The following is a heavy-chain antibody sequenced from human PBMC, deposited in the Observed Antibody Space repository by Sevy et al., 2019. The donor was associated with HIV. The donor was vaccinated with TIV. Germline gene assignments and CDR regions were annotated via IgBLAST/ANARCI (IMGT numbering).Heavy chain of an antibody. Sequence: GGSLRLSCAASGFTFSSYWMSWVRQAPGKGLEWLATINRDGIETFYVDSVKGRFTISRHNPRKSVYLQMTSLSAEDTAVYDCARLFYGSADYWGQGTLVTVSS. CDR3: ARLFYGSADY. J-gene: IGHJ4*02. V-gene: IGHV3-7*01. CDR1: GFTFSSYW. CDR2: INRDGIET. D-gene: IGHD3-10*01.